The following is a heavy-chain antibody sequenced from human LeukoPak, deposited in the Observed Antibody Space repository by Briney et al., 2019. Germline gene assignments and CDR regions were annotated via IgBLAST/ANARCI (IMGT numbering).Heavy chain of an antibody. CDR3: ARDQYDTWSRRGNFDS. Sequence: GGSLRLSCVASGFTFGKYWMSWVRQAPGKGLEWVANIKLDGSEQNYVDSVKGRFTISRDNTKNSLYLQMNSLRAEDTAVFYCARDQYDTWSRRGNFDSWGQGTLVIVSS. J-gene: IGHJ4*02. CDR1: GFTFGKYW. V-gene: IGHV3-7*03. CDR2: IKLDGSEQ. D-gene: IGHD3-3*01.